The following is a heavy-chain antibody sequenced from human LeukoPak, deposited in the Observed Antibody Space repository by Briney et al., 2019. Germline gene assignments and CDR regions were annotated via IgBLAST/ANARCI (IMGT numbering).Heavy chain of an antibody. CDR1: GFTFSTYA. D-gene: IGHD4-17*01. CDR2: VNGNGGST. Sequence: GGSLRLSCAASGFTFSTYAMSWVRQAPGKGLEWVSGVNGNGGSTSYADSVKGRFTISRDNSKNTLYLQMNSLRAEDTAVYYCAKDFYGDPSYFDYWGQGTLVTVSS. V-gene: IGHV3-23*01. CDR3: AKDFYGDPSYFDY. J-gene: IGHJ4*02.